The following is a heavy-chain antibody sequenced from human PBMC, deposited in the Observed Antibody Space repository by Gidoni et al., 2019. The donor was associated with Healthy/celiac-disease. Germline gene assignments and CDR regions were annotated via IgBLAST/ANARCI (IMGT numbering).Heavy chain of an antibody. CDR3: ATVRITMVRGVIIRYYYYGMDV. D-gene: IGHD3-10*01. J-gene: IGHJ6*02. Sequence: QVQLVQSGAEVKKPGASVKVSCKVSGYTLTELSMHWVRQAPGKGLEWMGGFDPEDGETIYAQKFQGRVTMTEDTSTDTAYMELSSLRSEDTAVYYCATVRITMVRGVIIRYYYYGMDVWGQGTTVTVSS. CDR2: FDPEDGET. V-gene: IGHV1-24*01. CDR1: GYTLTELS.